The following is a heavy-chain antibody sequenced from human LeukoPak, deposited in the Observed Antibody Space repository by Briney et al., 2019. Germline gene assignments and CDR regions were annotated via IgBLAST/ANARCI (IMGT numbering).Heavy chain of an antibody. D-gene: IGHD6-19*01. CDR2: IYTSGTT. CDR3: ARQYSSDWYLWFDP. V-gene: IGHV4-4*07. CDR1: GGSISSYY. Sequence: SETLSLTCTVSGGSISSYYWSWIRQPAGKGLEWIGRIYTSGTTNYNPSLKSRVTMSVDTSKNQFSLKLSSVTAADTAAYYCARQYSSDWYLWFDPWGQGTLVTVSS. J-gene: IGHJ5*02.